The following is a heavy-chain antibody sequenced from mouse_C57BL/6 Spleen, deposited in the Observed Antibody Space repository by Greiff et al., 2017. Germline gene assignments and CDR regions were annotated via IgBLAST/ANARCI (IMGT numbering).Heavy chain of an antibody. Sequence: EVKLVESGGGLVQPGGSMKLSCVASGFTFSNYWMNWVRQSPEKGLEWVAQIRLKSDNYATQYAESVQGRFTISRDDSKSSVYLQMNNLMTADTGIFYCSRVYDGYSYWYFDVWGTGTTVTVSS. J-gene: IGHJ1*03. V-gene: IGHV6-3*01. D-gene: IGHD2-3*01. CDR1: GFTFSNYW. CDR2: IRLKSDNYAT. CDR3: SRVYDGYSYWYFDV.